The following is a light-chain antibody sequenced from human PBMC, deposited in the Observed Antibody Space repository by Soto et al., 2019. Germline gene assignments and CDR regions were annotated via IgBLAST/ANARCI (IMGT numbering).Light chain of an antibody. V-gene: IGKV3-20*01. CDR3: QQYGSSLPYT. Sequence: EIVLTQSPGTLSLSPGERATLSCRASQSVSSNYLACYQQKPGQAPRLLIAGVTSRATGIPDRFSGSGSGTDFTLTISRLEPEDFAVYYCQQYGSSLPYTFGQGTKLEIK. CDR1: QSVSSNY. CDR2: GVT. J-gene: IGKJ2*01.